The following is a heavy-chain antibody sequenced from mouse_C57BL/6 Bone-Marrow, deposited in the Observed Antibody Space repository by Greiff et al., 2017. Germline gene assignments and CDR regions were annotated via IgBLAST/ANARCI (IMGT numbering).Heavy chain of an antibody. CDR3: ARAGSEAY. J-gene: IGHJ3*01. D-gene: IGHD1-1*01. Sequence: EVQVVESGGGLVQPGGSLKLSCAASGFTFSDYYMYWVRQTPEKRLEWVAYISNGGGSTYYPDTVKGRFTISRDNAKNTLYLQMSRLKSEDTAMYYCARAGSEAYWGQGTLVTVSA. V-gene: IGHV5-12*01. CDR2: ISNGGGST. CDR1: GFTFSDYY.